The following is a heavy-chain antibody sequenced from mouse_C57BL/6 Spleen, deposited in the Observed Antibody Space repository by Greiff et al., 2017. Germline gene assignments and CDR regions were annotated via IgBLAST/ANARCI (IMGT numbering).Heavy chain of an antibody. Sequence: EVKLQESGPGMVKPSQSLSLTCTVTGYSITSGYDWHWIRHFPGNKLEWMGYISYSGSTNYNPSLKSRISITHDTSKNHFFLKLNSVTTEDTATYYCARGGYYLFAYWGQGTLVTVSA. CDR1: GYSITSGYD. CDR3: ARGGYYLFAY. D-gene: IGHD2-3*01. CDR2: ISYSGST. V-gene: IGHV3-1*01. J-gene: IGHJ3*01.